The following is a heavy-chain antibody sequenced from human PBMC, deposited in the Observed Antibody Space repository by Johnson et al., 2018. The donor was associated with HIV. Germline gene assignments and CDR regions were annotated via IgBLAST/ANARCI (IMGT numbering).Heavy chain of an antibody. CDR1: GFTFSNYW. J-gene: IGHJ3*02. CDR3: AKGPNLDPLPFDI. D-gene: IGHD1-14*01. V-gene: IGHV3-33*06. CDR2: IWYDGSNK. Sequence: QMLLVESGGGLVQPGGSLRLSCAASGFTFSNYWMSWVRQAPGKGLEWVAVIWYDGSNKYYADSVKGRFTISRDNSKNMLYLQMNSLRAEDTAVYYCAKGPNLDPLPFDIRGQGTMVTVSS.